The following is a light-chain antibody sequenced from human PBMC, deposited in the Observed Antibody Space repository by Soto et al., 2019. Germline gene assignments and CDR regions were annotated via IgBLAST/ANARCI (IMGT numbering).Light chain of an antibody. CDR2: DAS. Sequence: EIVMTQSPATLSVSPGDRATLSCRASQNVRTNLAWYHQKPGQAPRLLISDASTRATGIPARFSGSGSWTEFTLTITRLQSEDFAVYYCQQYNDWPLSFGGGTKVEIK. J-gene: IGKJ4*01. CDR1: QNVRTN. V-gene: IGKV3-15*01. CDR3: QQYNDWPLS.